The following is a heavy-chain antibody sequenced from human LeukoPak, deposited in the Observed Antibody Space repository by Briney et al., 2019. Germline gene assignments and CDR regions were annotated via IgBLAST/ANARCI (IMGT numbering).Heavy chain of an antibody. CDR2: IHTSGTT. D-gene: IGHD5/OR15-5a*01. J-gene: IGHJ5*02. V-gene: IGHV4-4*07. CDR1: GGSMSSYY. Sequence: SETLSLTCTVSGGSMSSYYWSFIRQPAGKGLEWIGRIHTSGTTYYSPSLKSRLMMSVDTSKNQFSLRLTSVTAADTAVYCCARGDFYDGAGRNWFDPWGQGTLVIVSS. CDR3: ARGDFYDGAGRNWFDP.